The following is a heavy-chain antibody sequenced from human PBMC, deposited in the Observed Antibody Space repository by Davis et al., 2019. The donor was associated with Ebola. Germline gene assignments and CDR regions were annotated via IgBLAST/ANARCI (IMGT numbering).Heavy chain of an antibody. J-gene: IGHJ5*02. Sequence: PSGSLRLSCAASGFTFSSYGMHWVRQAPGKGLEWVAVIWYDGSNKYYADSVKGRFTISRDNSKNTLYLQMNSLRAEDTAVYYCARTFKQQLVLSWFDPWGQGTLVTVSS. CDR1: GFTFSSYG. CDR3: ARTFKQQLVLSWFDP. V-gene: IGHV3-33*01. CDR2: IWYDGSNK. D-gene: IGHD6-13*01.